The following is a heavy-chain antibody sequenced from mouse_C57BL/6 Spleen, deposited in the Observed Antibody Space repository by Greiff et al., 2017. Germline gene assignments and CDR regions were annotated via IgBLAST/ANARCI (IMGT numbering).Heavy chain of an antibody. J-gene: IGHJ2*01. Sequence: EVKLQESGPGLVKPSQSLSLTCSVTGYSITSGYYWNWIRQFPGNKLEWMGYISYDGSNNYNPSLKNRISITRDTSKNQFFLNLNSVTTEDTATYYCARDGYAYFDYWGQGTTLTVSS. CDR1: GYSITSGYY. CDR2: ISYDGSN. V-gene: IGHV3-6*01. D-gene: IGHD2-2*01. CDR3: ARDGYAYFDY.